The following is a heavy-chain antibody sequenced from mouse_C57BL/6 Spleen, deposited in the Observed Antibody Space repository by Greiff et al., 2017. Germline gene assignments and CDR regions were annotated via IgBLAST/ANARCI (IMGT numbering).Heavy chain of an antibody. Sequence: EVQLVESGGGLVQPKGSLKLSCAASGFSFNTYAMNWVRQAPGKGLEWVARIRSKSNNYATYYADSVKDRFTISRDDSESMLYLQMNNLKTEDTAMYYCVRWSSYAMDYWGQGTSVTVSS. CDR2: IRSKSNNYAT. V-gene: IGHV10-1*01. CDR1: GFSFNTYA. J-gene: IGHJ4*01. CDR3: VRWSSYAMDY. D-gene: IGHD1-1*01.